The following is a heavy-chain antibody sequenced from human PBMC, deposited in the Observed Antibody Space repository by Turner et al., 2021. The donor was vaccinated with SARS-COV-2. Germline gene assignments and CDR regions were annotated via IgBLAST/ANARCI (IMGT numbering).Heavy chain of an antibody. D-gene: IGHD4-4*01. J-gene: IGHJ4*02. CDR2: INHSGST. Sequence: QVQLRQWGAGLLKPSETLSLTCAVYGGSFSGYYWTWIRQPPGKGLEWIGEINHSGSTNYNPSLKSRVTISVDTSKNQFSLKLSSVTAADTAVYYCARGATLQYYFDYWGQGTLVTVSS. CDR1: GGSFSGYY. CDR3: ARGATLQYYFDY. V-gene: IGHV4-34*01.